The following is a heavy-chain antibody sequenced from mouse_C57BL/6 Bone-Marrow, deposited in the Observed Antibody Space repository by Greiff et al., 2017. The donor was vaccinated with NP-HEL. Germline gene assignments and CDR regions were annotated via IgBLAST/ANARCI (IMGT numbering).Heavy chain of an antibody. CDR3: ARQDLAWFAY. J-gene: IGHJ3*01. CDR1: GFTFSSYG. V-gene: IGHV5-6*01. Sequence: EVKLVESGGDLVKPGGSLKLSCAASGFTFSSYGMSWVRQTPDKRLEWVATISSGGSYNYYPDSVKGRFTISRDNAKNTLYLQMSSLKSEDTAMYYCARQDLAWFAYWGQGTLVTVSA. CDR2: ISSGGSYN.